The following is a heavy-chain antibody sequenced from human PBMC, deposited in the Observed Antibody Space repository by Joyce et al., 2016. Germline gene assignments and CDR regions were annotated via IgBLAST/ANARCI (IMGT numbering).Heavy chain of an antibody. V-gene: IGHV3-7*01. CDR2: ISPDGTQK. CDR3: SRTLDD. Sequence: EVQLVQSGGGLVQPGESVRLSCAAAGFTFSDSWMDWVRQTPGKGLEWVANISPDGTQKKYVDSVKGRVSISRDNAQNSLHLQMDSLRADDTAVYYCSRTLDDWAQGTLVTVSS. J-gene: IGHJ4*02. CDR1: GFTFSDSW.